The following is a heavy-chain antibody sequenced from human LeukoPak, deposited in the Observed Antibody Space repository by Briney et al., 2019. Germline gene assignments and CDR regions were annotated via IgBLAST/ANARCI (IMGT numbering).Heavy chain of an antibody. J-gene: IGHJ3*02. CDR2: ISSSSSTI. Sequence: GGSLRLSCAASGFTVSSNYMSWVRQAPGKGLEWVSYISSSSSTIYYADSVKGRFTISRDNSKNTLYLQMNSLRAEDTAVYYCASAFDIWGQGTMVTVSS. CDR3: ASAFDI. V-gene: IGHV3-48*01. CDR1: GFTVSSNY.